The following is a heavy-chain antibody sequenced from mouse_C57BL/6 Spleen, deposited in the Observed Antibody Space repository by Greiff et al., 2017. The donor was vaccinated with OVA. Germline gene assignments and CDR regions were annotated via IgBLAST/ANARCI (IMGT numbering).Heavy chain of an antibody. CDR3: ATGDSNYLLSAMDY. CDR2: INPNNGGT. V-gene: IGHV1-18*01. Sequence: VQLQQSGPELVKPGASVKISCKASGYTFTDYNMDWVKQSPGKSLEWIGDINPNNGGTVYNQKFKGKATLTVDKSSSTAYLEIRSLTSEDTAVYYCATGDSNYLLSAMDYWGQGTSVTVSS. D-gene: IGHD2-5*01. CDR1: GYTFTDYN. J-gene: IGHJ4*01.